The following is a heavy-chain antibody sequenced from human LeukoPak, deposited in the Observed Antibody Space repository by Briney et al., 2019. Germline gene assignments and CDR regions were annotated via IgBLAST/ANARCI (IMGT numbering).Heavy chain of an antibody. V-gene: IGHV3-21*01. CDR1: GFPFSSNW. J-gene: IGHJ4*02. Sequence: GGSLRLSCATSGFPFSSNWMTWVRQAPGKGLEWVSSITSSSSYIYYAGSVKGRFTISRDNAKKSLYLQMNSLRAEDTAVYYCAREGGSFEYWGQGTLVTVSS. CDR2: ITSSSSYI. D-gene: IGHD3-16*01. CDR3: AREGGSFEY.